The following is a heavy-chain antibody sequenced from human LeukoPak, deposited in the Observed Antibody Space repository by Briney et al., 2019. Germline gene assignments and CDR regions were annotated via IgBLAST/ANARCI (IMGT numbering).Heavy chain of an antibody. CDR2: INHSGST. V-gene: IGHV4-34*01. CDR1: GGSFSGYY. D-gene: IGHD4-11*01. Sequence: SETLSLTCAVYGGSFSGYYWSWIRQPPGKGLEWIGEINHSGSTNYNPSLKSRVTISVDTSKNQFSLKLSSVTAADTAVYYCARREDYSNYYYYYMDVWGKGTTVTVSS. J-gene: IGHJ6*03. CDR3: ARREDYSNYYYYYMDV.